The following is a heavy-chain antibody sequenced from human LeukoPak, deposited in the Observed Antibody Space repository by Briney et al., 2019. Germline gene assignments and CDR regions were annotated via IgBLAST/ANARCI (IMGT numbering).Heavy chain of an antibody. J-gene: IGHJ4*02. Sequence: SETLSLTCAVYGGSFSGYYWSWIRQPPVKELEWIGEINHSGSTNYNPSLKSRVTISVDTSKNQFSLKLSSVTAADTAVSYCARGTVGASPFDYWGQGTLVTVSS. CDR3: ARGTVGASPFDY. D-gene: IGHD4-11*01. V-gene: IGHV4-34*01. CDR1: GGSFSGYY. CDR2: INHSGST.